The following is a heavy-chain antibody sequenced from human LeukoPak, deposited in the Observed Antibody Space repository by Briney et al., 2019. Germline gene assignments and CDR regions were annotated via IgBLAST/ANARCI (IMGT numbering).Heavy chain of an antibody. CDR3: ARDFADTVVVPAAIDYYYGMDV. CDR2: ISYDGSNK. V-gene: IGHV3-30*04. Sequence: PGGSLRLSCAASGFTFSSYAMHWVRQAPGKGLEWVAVISYDGSNKYYADSVKGRFTISRDNSKNTLYLQMNSLRAEDTAVYYCARDFADTVVVPAAIDYYYGMDVWGKGTTVTVPS. D-gene: IGHD2-2*01. CDR1: GFTFSSYA. J-gene: IGHJ6*04.